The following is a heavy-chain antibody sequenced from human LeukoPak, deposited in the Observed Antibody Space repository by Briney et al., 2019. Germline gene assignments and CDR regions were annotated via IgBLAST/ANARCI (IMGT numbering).Heavy chain of an antibody. V-gene: IGHV4-61*02. CDR3: ATEAVGATYNWFDP. CDR2: IYTSGST. D-gene: IGHD1-26*01. Sequence: SETLSLTCTVSGGSISSGSYYWSWIRQPAGKGLEWIGRIYTSGSTNYNPSLKSRVTISVDTSKNQFSLKLSSVTAADTAVYYCATEAVGATYNWFDPWGQGTLVTVSS. CDR1: GGSISSGSYY. J-gene: IGHJ5*02.